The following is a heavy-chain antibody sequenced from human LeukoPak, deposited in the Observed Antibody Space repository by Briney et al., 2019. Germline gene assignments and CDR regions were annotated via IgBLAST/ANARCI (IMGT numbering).Heavy chain of an antibody. CDR2: INPKSGDT. J-gene: IGHJ4*02. Sequence: ASVKVSCKASGYTFTGYYMHWVRQAPGQGLEWMGWINPKSGDTNYAQKFQGRVTMTRDTSISTAYMELSRLRSDDTAVYYCARVGGAAVADDRGYWGQGTLVTVSS. CDR3: ARVGGAAVADDRGY. CDR1: GYTFTGYY. D-gene: IGHD6-19*01. V-gene: IGHV1-2*02.